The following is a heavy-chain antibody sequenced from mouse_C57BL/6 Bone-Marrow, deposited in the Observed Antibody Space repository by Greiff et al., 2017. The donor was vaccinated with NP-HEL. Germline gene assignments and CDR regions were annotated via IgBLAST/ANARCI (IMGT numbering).Heavy chain of an antibody. CDR3: ARGIYYDYLYAMDY. CDR2: IWSGGST. J-gene: IGHJ4*01. D-gene: IGHD2-4*01. CDR1: GFSLTSYG. V-gene: IGHV2-2*01. Sequence: QVQLQQSGPGLVQPSQSLSITCTVSGFSLTSYGVHWVRQSPGKGLEWLGVIWSGGSTDYNAAFISRLSISKDNSNSQVFFKMNSLQADDTAIYYCARGIYYDYLYAMDYWGQGTSVTVSS.